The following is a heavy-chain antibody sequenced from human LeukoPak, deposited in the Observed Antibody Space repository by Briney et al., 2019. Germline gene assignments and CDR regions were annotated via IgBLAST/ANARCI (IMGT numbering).Heavy chain of an antibody. V-gene: IGHV3-23*01. CDR2: ISGSGGST. Sequence: GGSLRLSCAASGFTFSSYGMSWVRQASGKELEWVSAISGSGGSTYYADSVKGRFTISRDNSKNTLYLQMNSLRAEDTAVYYCAKGSGSFDYWGQGTLVTVSS. J-gene: IGHJ4*02. CDR3: AKGSGSFDY. CDR1: GFTFSSYG. D-gene: IGHD3-22*01.